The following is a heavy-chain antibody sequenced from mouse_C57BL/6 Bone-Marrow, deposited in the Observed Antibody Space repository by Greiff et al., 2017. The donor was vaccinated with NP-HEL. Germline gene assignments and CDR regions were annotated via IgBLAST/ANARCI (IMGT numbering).Heavy chain of an antibody. CDR1: GYAFSSSW. D-gene: IGHD2-3*01. Sequence: QVQLQQSGPELVKPGASVKISCKASGYAFSSSWMNWVKQRPGKGLEWIGRIYPGDGDTNYNGKFKGKATLTADKSSSTAYMQLSSLTSEDAAVYVCARDGGLLRFAYWGQGTLVTVSA. CDR2: IYPGDGDT. CDR3: ARDGGLLRFAY. J-gene: IGHJ3*01. V-gene: IGHV1-82*01.